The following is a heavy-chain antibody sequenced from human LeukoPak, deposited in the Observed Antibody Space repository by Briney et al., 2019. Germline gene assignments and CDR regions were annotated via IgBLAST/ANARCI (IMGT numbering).Heavy chain of an antibody. Sequence: SVKVSCKASGGTFSSYAISWVRQAPGQGLEWMGGIIPIFCTANYAQKFQGRVTITADESTSTAYMELSSLRSEDTAVYYCARGYWSNCSGGSCYYYYYMDVWGKGTTVTISS. D-gene: IGHD2-15*01. CDR2: IIPIFCTA. V-gene: IGHV1-69*13. CDR1: GGTFSSYA. J-gene: IGHJ6*03. CDR3: ARGYWSNCSGGSCYYYYYMDV.